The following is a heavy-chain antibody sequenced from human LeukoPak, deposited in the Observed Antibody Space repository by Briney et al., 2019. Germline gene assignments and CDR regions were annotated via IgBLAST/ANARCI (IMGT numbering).Heavy chain of an antibody. CDR2: ISAYNGNT. CDR3: ATDADYYDSSGYYSAEYYFDY. D-gene: IGHD3-22*01. Sequence: ASVKASCKASGYTFTSYGISWVRQAPGQGLEWMGWISAYNGNTNYAQKLQGRVTMTTDTSTSTAYMELRSLRSDDTAVYYCATDADYYDSSGYYSAEYYFDYWGQGTLATVSS. J-gene: IGHJ4*02. V-gene: IGHV1-18*01. CDR1: GYTFTSYG.